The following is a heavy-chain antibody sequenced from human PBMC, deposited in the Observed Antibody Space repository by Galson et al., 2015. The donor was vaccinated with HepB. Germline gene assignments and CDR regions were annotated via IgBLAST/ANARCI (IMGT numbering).Heavy chain of an antibody. CDR3: ARGVPYYYDSSGYYWAYWYFDL. D-gene: IGHD3-22*01. CDR1: GFTFSSYA. Sequence: SLRLSCAASGFTFSSYAMHWVRQAPGKGLEWVAVISYDGSNKYYADSVKGRFTISRDNSKNTLYLQMNSLRAEDTAVYYCARGVPYYYDSSGYYWAYWYFDLWGRGTLVTVSS. V-gene: IGHV3-30*04. J-gene: IGHJ2*01. CDR2: ISYDGSNK.